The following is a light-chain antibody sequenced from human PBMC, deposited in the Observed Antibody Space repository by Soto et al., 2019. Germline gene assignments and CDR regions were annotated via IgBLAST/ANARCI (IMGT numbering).Light chain of an antibody. J-gene: IGLJ1*01. CDR3: SSYAGSNNLV. V-gene: IGLV2-8*01. CDR1: SSDVGGYNF. CDR2: EVS. Sequence: QSALTQPRSVSGSPGQSVTISCTGTSSDVGGYNFVSWYQHHPGKAPKLMIYEVSKRPSGVPDRFSGSKSGNTASLTVSGLQAEDEADYYCSSYAGSNNLVFGTGTKVTVL.